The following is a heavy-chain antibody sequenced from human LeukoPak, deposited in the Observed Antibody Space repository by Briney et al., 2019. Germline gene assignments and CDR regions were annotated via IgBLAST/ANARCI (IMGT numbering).Heavy chain of an antibody. J-gene: IGHJ4*02. CDR2: ISPNSGGT. CDR1: GYTFTGYY. Sequence: GASVKVSCKASGYTFTGYYMHWVRQAPGQGLEWMGWISPNSGGTNYAQKFQGRVTMTRDTSISTAYMELSRLRSDDTAVYYCARVDYGGTFANFDYWGQGTLVTVSS. V-gene: IGHV1-2*02. D-gene: IGHD4-23*01. CDR3: ARVDYGGTFANFDY.